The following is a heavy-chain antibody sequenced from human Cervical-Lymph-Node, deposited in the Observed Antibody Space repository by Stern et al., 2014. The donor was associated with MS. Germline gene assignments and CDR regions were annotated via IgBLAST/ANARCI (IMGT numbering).Heavy chain of an antibody. V-gene: IGHV3-9*01. J-gene: IGHJ4*02. CDR1: GFTVNDYS. D-gene: IGHD4-17*01. Sequence: EVHLVESGGGLVQPGRSLRLSCAASGFTVNDYSMHWVRQAPGKGLEWDSGISWDGGSTEYAASVKGRFAISRDNAKNSLFLHMNSLRPEDTAFYYCAKTTVTTRPFEFWGQGTLVTVSS. CDR2: ISWDGGST. CDR3: AKTTVTTRPFEF.